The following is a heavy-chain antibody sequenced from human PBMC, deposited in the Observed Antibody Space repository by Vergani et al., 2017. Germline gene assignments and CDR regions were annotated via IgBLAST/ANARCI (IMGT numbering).Heavy chain of an antibody. J-gene: IGHJ6*04. CDR2: VDPEDGET. Sequence: EVQLVQSGAEVKKPGATMKISCKVSGYTFTDHYMHWVKQAPGKGLEWMGLVDPEDGETIYAEKFKGRVTIAADTSTDTAHVELSSLRSEDTAVYYCARQRAVTPGGMEVCLEGTAVSVSS. D-gene: IGHD4-17*01. CDR3: ARQRAVTPGGMEV. CDR1: GYTFTDHY. V-gene: IGHV1-69-2*01.